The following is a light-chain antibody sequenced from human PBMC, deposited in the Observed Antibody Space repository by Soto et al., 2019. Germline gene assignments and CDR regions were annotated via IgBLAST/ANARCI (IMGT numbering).Light chain of an antibody. CDR1: SSDVGGHNY. CDR2: DVS. J-gene: IGLJ1*01. Sequence: QSVLTQPASVSGSPGQSITISCTGTSSDVGGHNYVSWYQQHPGKAPKLMIYDVSNRPSGVSNRFSGSKSGNTASLTISGLHPEDEPDSSFTSYTSRTSCVFPTGTKVPVL. V-gene: IGLV2-14*01. CDR3: TSYTSRTSCV.